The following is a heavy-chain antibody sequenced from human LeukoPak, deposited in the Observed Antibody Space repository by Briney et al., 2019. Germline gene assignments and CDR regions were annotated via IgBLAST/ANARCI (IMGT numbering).Heavy chain of an antibody. CDR1: GFTFSSYD. J-gene: IGHJ3*02. Sequence: SGGSLRLSCAAPGFTFSSYDMHWVRQAPGKGLEWVSTITTDGDTYYPGSVKGRFSISRENAKNSLYLQMNTLRAGDTAVYYCARDLLRSGAFDIWGQGTMVTVSS. CDR2: ITTDGDT. CDR3: ARDLLRSGAFDI. V-gene: IGHV3-13*01. D-gene: IGHD3-10*01.